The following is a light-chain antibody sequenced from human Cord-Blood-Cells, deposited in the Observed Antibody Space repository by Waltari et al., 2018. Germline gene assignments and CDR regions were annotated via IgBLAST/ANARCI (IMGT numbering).Light chain of an antibody. CDR2: EAS. Sequence: EIVLTQSPATLSLSPGERATLSCRDNQSVSSYLAWYQQKPGQAPRLLIYEASNRATGIPARFSGSGSGTDFTLTISSLEPEDFAVYYCQQRSNWPPITFGQGTRLEIK. J-gene: IGKJ5*01. CDR1: QSVSSY. V-gene: IGKV3-11*01. CDR3: QQRSNWPPIT.